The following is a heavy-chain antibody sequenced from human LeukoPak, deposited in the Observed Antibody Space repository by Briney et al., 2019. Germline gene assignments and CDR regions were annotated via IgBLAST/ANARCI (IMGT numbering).Heavy chain of an antibody. Sequence: SVKVSCKASGYTFTSYGISWVRQAPGQGLEWMGWISAYNGNTNYAQKLQGRVTMTTDTSTSTAYMELRSLRSDDTAVYYCARDIFPSGWSGGDWYFDLWGRGTLVTVSS. CDR3: ARDIFPSGWSGGDWYFDL. J-gene: IGHJ2*01. CDR1: GYTFTSYG. CDR2: ISAYNGNT. V-gene: IGHV1-18*01. D-gene: IGHD6-19*01.